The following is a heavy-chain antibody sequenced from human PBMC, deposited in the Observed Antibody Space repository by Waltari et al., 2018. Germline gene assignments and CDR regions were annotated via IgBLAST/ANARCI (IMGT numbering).Heavy chain of an antibody. CDR1: GGSISSYY. CDR3: ARDSIFGVVTAWWFDP. CDR2: IYTSGST. Sequence: QVQLQESGPGLVKPSETLSLTCTVSGGSISSYYWSWIRQPAGKGLEWIGRIYTSGSTNYNPSLKSRVTMSVATSKNQFSLKLSSVTAADTAVYYCARDSIFGVVTAWWFDPWGQGTLVTVSS. D-gene: IGHD3-3*01. V-gene: IGHV4-4*07. J-gene: IGHJ5*02.